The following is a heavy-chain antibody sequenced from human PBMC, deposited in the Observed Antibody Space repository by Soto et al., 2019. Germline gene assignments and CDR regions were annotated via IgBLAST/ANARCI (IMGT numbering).Heavy chain of an antibody. J-gene: IGHJ4*02. CDR3: ATEPPEVLDFDY. CDR1: GFTFSSYG. V-gene: IGHV3-30*03. Sequence: QVQLVESGGGVVQPGRSLRLSCAASGFTFSSYGMHWVRQAPGKGLEWVAVISYDGSNKYYADSVKGRFTISRDNSKNTLYLQMNSLRGEDTAVYYCATEPPEVLDFDYWGQGTLVTVSS. CDR2: ISYDGSNK. D-gene: IGHD1-1*01.